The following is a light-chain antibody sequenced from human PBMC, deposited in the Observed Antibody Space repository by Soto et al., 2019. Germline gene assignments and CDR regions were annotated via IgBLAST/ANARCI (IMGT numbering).Light chain of an antibody. J-gene: IGKJ5*01. CDR1: QSVGPN. Sequence: EIVLTKSQATLSVSSGDPATISCRASQSVGPNLVWYQQRFGQSPRLLIYDTSTRATGIPARFSGRGSGTDFTPTISSLEPEDFAVYYCQKRSNWLINFGKGKRREIK. CDR2: DTS. CDR3: QKRSNWLIN. V-gene: IGKV3-11*01.